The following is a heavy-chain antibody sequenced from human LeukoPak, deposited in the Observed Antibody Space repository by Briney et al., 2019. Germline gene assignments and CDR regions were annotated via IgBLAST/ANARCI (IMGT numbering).Heavy chain of an antibody. CDR2: INLDGTEK. J-gene: IGHJ4*02. CDR1: GFTFTTYW. V-gene: IGHV3-7*01. D-gene: IGHD3-10*01. Sequence: GGSLRLSCAASGFTFTTYWMTWVRQAPGKGLEWVANINLDGTEKYYVDSVKGRFTISRDNAKNSLYLQMNSLRVEDTAVYYCAKVPKYYYGSETYYFFEHWGQGTPVTASS. CDR3: AKVPKYYYGSETYYFFEH.